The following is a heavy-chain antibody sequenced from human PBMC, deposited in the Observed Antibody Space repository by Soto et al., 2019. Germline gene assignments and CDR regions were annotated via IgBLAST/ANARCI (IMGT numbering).Heavy chain of an antibody. V-gene: IGHV1-24*01. Sequence: ASVKVSCKVSGYTLNELSIHWVRQAPGKGLEWMGGFDPEDGETIYAQKFQGRVTRTEDTSTDTGYMEPSRLRSEDTAVYYCASAPITMVRGVIITPKYYFGCWGQGTLGAV. CDR1: GYTLNELS. D-gene: IGHD3-10*01. CDR3: ASAPITMVRGVIITPKYYFGC. CDR2: FDPEDGET. J-gene: IGHJ4*02.